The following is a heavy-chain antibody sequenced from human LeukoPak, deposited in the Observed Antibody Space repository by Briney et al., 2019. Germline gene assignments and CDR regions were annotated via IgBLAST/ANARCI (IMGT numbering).Heavy chain of an antibody. V-gene: IGHV3-23*01. CDR3: AKLVSPSPKYYYGSGLPDY. J-gene: IGHJ4*02. Sequence: GGSLRPSWVVSGFTFSSYAMSWVRQAPGKGLDWVSAISGSDGSTFYSDSVKGRFTISRDNSKNTLYLQMNSLRAEDTAVYYCAKLVSPSPKYYYGSGLPDYWGQGTQVTVSS. CDR2: ISGSDGST. CDR1: GFTFSSYA. D-gene: IGHD3-10*01.